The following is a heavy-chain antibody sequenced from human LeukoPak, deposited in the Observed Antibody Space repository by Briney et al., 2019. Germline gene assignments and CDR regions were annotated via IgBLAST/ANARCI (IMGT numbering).Heavy chain of an antibody. J-gene: IGHJ4*02. D-gene: IGHD3-22*01. CDR1: GYTFTSYG. V-gene: IGHV1-2*02. CDR3: AKDGNYYDSSGYYNRLFDY. CDR2: ISPNSGGT. Sequence: ASVKVSCKASGYTFTSYGISWVRQAPGQGLEWMGWISPNSGGTNYAQKFQGRVTMTRDTSIGTVYMELSRLRSDDTAVYYCAKDGNYYDSSGYYNRLFDYWGQGTLVTVSS.